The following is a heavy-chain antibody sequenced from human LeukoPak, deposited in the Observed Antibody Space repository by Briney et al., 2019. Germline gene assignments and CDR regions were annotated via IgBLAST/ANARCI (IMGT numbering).Heavy chain of an antibody. CDR2: ISAYNGNT. D-gene: IGHD3-10*01. CDR1: GYTFTSYG. CDR3: ARVGLVYYGLLEGMDV. V-gene: IGHV1-18*01. J-gene: IGHJ6*02. Sequence: GASVKVSCKASGYTFTSYGISWVRQAPGQGLEWMGWISAYNGNTNYAQKLQGRVTMTTDTSTSTAYMELRSLRSDDTAVYYCARVGLVYYGLLEGMDVWGQGTTVTVSS.